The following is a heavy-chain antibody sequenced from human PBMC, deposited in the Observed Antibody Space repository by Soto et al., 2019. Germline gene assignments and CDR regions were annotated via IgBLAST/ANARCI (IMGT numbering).Heavy chain of an antibody. J-gene: IGHJ5*02. CDR1: GFTFSNYG. V-gene: IGHV3-30*18. Sequence: QVQLVESGGGVVQPGRSLRLSCAASGFTFSNYGMHWVRQAPGKGLEWVAVISYDGSNKYYADSVKGRFSISRDNSKNTLCLQMNSLRAEDTAVYYCAKGDWFDPWGQGTLVTVSS. CDR3: AKGDWFDP. CDR2: ISYDGSNK.